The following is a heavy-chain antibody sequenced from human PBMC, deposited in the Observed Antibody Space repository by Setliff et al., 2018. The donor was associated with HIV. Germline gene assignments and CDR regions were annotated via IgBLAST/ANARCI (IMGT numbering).Heavy chain of an antibody. V-gene: IGHV4-30-4*08. J-gene: IGHJ6*02. Sequence: PSETLSLTCTVSGGSIKSGDHYWSWLRQPPEKGLEWIGYTFHTGNAYYNPSLKSRVTITVDRSKNQFSLKLSSVTAADTAVYYCARRGDFFYYAMDVWGQGTTVTVSS. CDR2: TFHTGNA. CDR1: GGSIKSGDHY. CDR3: ARRGDFFYYAMDV.